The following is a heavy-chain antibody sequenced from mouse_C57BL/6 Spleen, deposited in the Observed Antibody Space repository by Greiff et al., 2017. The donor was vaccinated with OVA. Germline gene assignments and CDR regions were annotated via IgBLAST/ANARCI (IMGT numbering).Heavy chain of an antibody. J-gene: IGHJ2*01. D-gene: IGHD2-4*01. V-gene: IGHV1-52*01. CDR2: IDPSDSET. CDR1: GYTFTSYW. Sequence: VLLQQPGAELVRPGSSVKLSCKASGYTFTSYWMHWVKQRPIQGLEWIGNIDPSDSETHYNQKFKDKATLTVDKSSSTDYMQLSSLTSEDSAVYDSARGMGYDYDDGFDYWGQGTTLTVSS. CDR3: ARGMGYDYDDGFDY.